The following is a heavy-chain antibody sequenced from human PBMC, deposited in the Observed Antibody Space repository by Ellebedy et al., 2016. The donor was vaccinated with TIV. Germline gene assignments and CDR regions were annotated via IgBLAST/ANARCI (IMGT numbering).Heavy chain of an antibody. Sequence: MPSETLSLTCTVSGDSINSGSSYWAWICQAPGKGLEWIGSVFNTGSTYYSPSLESRVTISVDTSKNQFSLRLSSVTAADTAVYYCAGDYGAYFDYWGQGTLVTVSS. CDR1: GDSINSGSSY. V-gene: IGHV4-39*01. J-gene: IGHJ4*02. CDR3: AGDYGAYFDY. D-gene: IGHD4-17*01. CDR2: VFNTGST.